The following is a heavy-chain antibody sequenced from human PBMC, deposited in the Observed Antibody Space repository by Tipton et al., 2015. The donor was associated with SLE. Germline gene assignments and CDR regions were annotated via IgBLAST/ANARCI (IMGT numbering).Heavy chain of an antibody. Sequence: SLRLSCAASGFTFSSYSMNWVRQAPGKGLEWVSSISSSSNYIYYADSVKGRFTISRDNAKNSLYLQMNSLRAEDTAVYYCARIAVAAPGDYYYYYMDVWGKGTTVTVSS. CDR3: ARIAVAAPGDYYYYYMDV. CDR1: GFTFSSYS. D-gene: IGHD6-19*01. V-gene: IGHV3-21*06. J-gene: IGHJ6*03. CDR2: ISSSSNYI.